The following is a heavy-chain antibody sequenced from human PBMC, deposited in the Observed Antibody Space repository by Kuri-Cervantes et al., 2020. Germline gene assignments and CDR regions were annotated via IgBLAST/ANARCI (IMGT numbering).Heavy chain of an antibody. CDR3: TRDVGSSEVLWWFDP. Sequence: SVKVSCKASGGTFSSYAISWVRQAPGQGLEWMGGIIPIFGTANYAQKFQGRVTITADESTSTAYMELSSLRSEDTAVYYCTRDVGSSEVLWWFDPWGQGTLVTVSS. CDR1: GGTFSSYA. J-gene: IGHJ5*02. CDR2: IIPIFGTA. V-gene: IGHV1-69*13. D-gene: IGHD6-6*01.